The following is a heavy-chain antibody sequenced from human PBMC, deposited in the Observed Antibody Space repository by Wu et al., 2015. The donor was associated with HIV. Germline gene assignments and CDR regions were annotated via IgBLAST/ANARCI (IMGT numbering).Heavy chain of an antibody. D-gene: IGHD2-15*01. CDR1: GYTFTSYD. Sequence: QVQLVQSGAEVKKSGASVKVSCKASGYTFTSYDINWVRQATGQGLEWVGWMNPKNGGTNYARGFQGRLTMTRDMSTTTVYVELKRLTSEDTAMYFCARSHKSLQLRYLGNFDYWGQGT. V-gene: IGHV1-8*01. CDR3: ARSHKSLQLRYLGNFDY. CDR2: MNPKNGGT. J-gene: IGHJ4*02.